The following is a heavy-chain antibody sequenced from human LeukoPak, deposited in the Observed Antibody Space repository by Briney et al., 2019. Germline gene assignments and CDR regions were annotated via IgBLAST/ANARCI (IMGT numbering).Heavy chain of an antibody. CDR3: ARALTPTNYGMDV. D-gene: IGHD2-15*01. V-gene: IGHV3-23*01. Sequence: GGSLRLSCAASGFTFSSYAMSWVRQAPGKGLEWVSAISGSGGSTYYADSVKGRFTISRDNSKNTLYLQMNSLRAEDTAVYYCARALTPTNYGMDVWGQGTTVTVSS. J-gene: IGHJ6*02. CDR2: ISGSGGST. CDR1: GFTFSSYA.